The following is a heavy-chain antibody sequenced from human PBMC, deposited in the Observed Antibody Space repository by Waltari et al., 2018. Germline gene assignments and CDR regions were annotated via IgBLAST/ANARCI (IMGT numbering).Heavy chain of an antibody. Sequence: EVQLVESGGNLVQPGGSLRLSCVASGFPFRNYYMLWVRKAPGKGLEWVANINGDGSAKNYMDSVRGRFTISRDNAKNSVYMQLNSLRDDDTAVYYCVRDGLIHAADYWGQGTLVSVSS. CDR2: INGDGSAK. CDR3: VRDGLIHAADY. D-gene: IGHD2-15*01. J-gene: IGHJ4*02. CDR1: GFPFRNYY. V-gene: IGHV3-7*01.